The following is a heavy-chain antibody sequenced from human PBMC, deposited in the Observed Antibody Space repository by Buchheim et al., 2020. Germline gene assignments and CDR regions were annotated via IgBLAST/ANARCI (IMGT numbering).Heavy chain of an antibody. CDR1: GFSFSSYW. Sequence: EVQLVESGGGVVQPGGSLRLSCAASGFSFSSYWMGWVRQAPGKGLEWVANIKQDGSARNYVDSVKGRFTVSRDNAKSSLYLQMNSLRAEDTAVYYCARKWRHWFDPWGQGTL. CDR3: ARKWRHWFDP. V-gene: IGHV3-7*03. D-gene: IGHD1-26*01. J-gene: IGHJ5*02. CDR2: IKQDGSAR.